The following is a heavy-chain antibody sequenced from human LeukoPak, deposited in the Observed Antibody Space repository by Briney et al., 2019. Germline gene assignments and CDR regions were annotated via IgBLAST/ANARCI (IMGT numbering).Heavy chain of an antibody. Sequence: GGSLRLSCVASGFTFDDYAMHWVRQAPGKGLEWVSGISWNSAGIDYADSVKGRFTISRDNAINYLYLQMNSLKPEDTALYYCTRVAGSGHYYYGLDVWGQGTTVTVSS. J-gene: IGHJ6*02. V-gene: IGHV3-9*01. D-gene: IGHD5-12*01. CDR2: ISWNSAGI. CDR1: GFTFDDYA. CDR3: TRVAGSGHYYYGLDV.